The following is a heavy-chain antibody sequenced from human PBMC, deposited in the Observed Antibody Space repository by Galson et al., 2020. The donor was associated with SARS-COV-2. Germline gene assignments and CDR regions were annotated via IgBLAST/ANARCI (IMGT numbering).Heavy chain of an antibody. CDR3: VKGMTTVTTSDWFDP. Sequence: QAGGSLRLSCAASGFTFSSYGMNWVRQAPGKGLEWVAVISYDGSGKYYADSVKGRFTISRDNSESTLNLQMNSLRAEDTAVYYCVKGMTTVTTSDWFDPWGQGILVTVSS. CDR2: ISYDGSGK. CDR1: GFTFSSYG. V-gene: IGHV3-30*18. D-gene: IGHD4-17*01. J-gene: IGHJ5*02.